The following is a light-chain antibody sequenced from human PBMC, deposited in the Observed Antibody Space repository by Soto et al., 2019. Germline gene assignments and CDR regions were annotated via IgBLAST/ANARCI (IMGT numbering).Light chain of an antibody. Sequence: QSALTQPASVSGSHGQSITISCTGTSSDVGGYKYVSWYQQHPGKVPKLMIYEVSNRPSGVSNRFSGSKSGNTASLSISGLQAEDEAEYYCSSYTTSSTLGVFGGGTKLTVL. J-gene: IGLJ3*02. V-gene: IGLV2-14*01. CDR3: SSYTTSSTLGV. CDR1: SSDVGGYKY. CDR2: EVS.